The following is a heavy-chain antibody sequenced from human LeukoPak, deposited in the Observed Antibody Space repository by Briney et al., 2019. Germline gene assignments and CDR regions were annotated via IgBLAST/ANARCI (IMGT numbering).Heavy chain of an antibody. J-gene: IGHJ4*02. CDR2: ISSSSSYI. Sequence: PGGSLRLSCAASGFTFSSYSMNWVRQAPGKGLEWVSSISSSSSYIYYADSVKGRFTISRDNSKNTLDLQMNSLRAEDTAVYYCAKARDYYCSGGSCYLDYWGQGTLVTVSS. CDR1: GFTFSSYS. D-gene: IGHD2-15*01. V-gene: IGHV3-21*04. CDR3: AKARDYYCSGGSCYLDY.